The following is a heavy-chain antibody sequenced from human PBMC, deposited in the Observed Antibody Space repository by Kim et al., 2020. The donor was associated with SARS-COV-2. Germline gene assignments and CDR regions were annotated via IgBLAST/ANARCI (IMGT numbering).Heavy chain of an antibody. J-gene: IGHJ6*02. V-gene: IGHV1-58*01. D-gene: IGHD3-9*01. CDR1: GFTFTSSA. CDR3: AAGAAYYDILTGYYRVLGMDV. Sequence: SVKVSCKASGFTFTSSAVQWVRQARGQRLEWIGWIVVGSGNTNYAQKFQERVTITRDMSTSTAYMELSSLRSEDTAVYYCAAGAAYYDILTGYYRVLGMDVWGQGTTVTVSS. CDR2: IVVGSGNT.